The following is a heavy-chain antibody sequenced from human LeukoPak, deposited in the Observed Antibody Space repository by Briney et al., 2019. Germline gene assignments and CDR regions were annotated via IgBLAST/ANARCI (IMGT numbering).Heavy chain of an antibody. D-gene: IGHD6-19*01. Sequence: SETLSLTCTVSGGSISSSSYYWGWIRQPPGKGLEWIGSIYYGGSTYYNPSLKSRVTISVDTSKNQFSLKLSSVTAADTAVYYCARRWSSGWLFDYWGQGTLVTVSS. CDR2: IYYGGST. CDR3: ARRWSSGWLFDY. J-gene: IGHJ4*02. V-gene: IGHV4-39*01. CDR1: GGSISSSSYY.